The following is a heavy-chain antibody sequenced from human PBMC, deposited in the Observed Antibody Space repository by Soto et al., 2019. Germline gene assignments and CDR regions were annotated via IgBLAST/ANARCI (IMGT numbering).Heavy chain of an antibody. CDR1: GGSISSGGYS. Sequence: QLQLQESGSGLVKPSQTLSLTCAVSGGSISSGGYSWSWIRQPPGKGLEWIGYIYHSGSTYYNPPLRGRVTIADDRSKIQSSPQLSSVTAADKAVYYCAGGLDSRYFHFDYWGQGTLVTVSS. J-gene: IGHJ4*02. D-gene: IGHD3-22*01. V-gene: IGHV4-30-2*01. CDR3: AGGLDSRYFHFDY. CDR2: IYHSGST.